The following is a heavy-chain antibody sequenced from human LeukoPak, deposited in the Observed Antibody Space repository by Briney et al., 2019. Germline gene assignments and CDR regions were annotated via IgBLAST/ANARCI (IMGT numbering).Heavy chain of an antibody. D-gene: IGHD4-17*01. CDR2: INSDGSST. CDR1: GFTFSSYW. J-gene: IGHJ6*02. V-gene: IGHV3-74*01. CDR3: ARGGMTTVTTGSRRDYYYYYGMDV. Sequence: GGSLRLSCAASGFTFSSYWMHWVCQAPGKGLVWVSRINSDGSSTSYADSVKGRFTISRDNAKNTLYLQMNSLRAEDTAVYYCARGGMTTVTTGSRRDYYYYYGMDVWGQGTTVTVSS.